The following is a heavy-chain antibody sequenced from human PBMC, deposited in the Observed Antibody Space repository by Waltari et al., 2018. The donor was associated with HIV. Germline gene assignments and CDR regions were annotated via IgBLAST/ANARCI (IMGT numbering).Heavy chain of an antibody. CDR1: GTTFTYNY. CDR3: ARDRSIVSRHYDNAVSPYFDS. J-gene: IGHJ4*02. D-gene: IGHD3-22*01. Sequence: QVQLVQSGAEVRKPGASVRVSCKASGTTFTYNYIHWVRPAPGQGLEWMGWINPSSGGTKYAQRFQGRVTMTRDTSINTAYMDLSGLTSDDTAVYFCARDRSIVSRHYDNAVSPYFDSWGQGTLVTVSS. CDR2: INPSSGGT. V-gene: IGHV1-2*02.